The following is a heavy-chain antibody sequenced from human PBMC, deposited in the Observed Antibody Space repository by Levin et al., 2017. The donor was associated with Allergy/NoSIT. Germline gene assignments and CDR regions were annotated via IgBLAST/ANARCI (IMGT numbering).Heavy chain of an antibody. J-gene: IGHJ4*02. CDR3: ARQAGGWRGEIDY. D-gene: IGHD6-19*01. CDR1: GGSISSYY. Sequence: PSETLSLTCTVSGGSISSYYWSWIRQPPGKGLEWIGYIHYSGNTNYNPSLRSRVTISVDTSKNQFSLNLSSVTAADTAVYYCARQAGGWRGEIDYWGQGTLVPVSS. CDR2: IHYSGNT. V-gene: IGHV4-59*08.